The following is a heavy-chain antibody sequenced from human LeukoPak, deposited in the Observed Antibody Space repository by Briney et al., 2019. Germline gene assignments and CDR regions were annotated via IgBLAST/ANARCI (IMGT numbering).Heavy chain of an antibody. J-gene: IGHJ4*02. CDR2: IYYSGST. CDR3: ARWYSSSWYYFDY. CDR1: GGAISSSSYY. V-gene: IGHV4-39*01. D-gene: IGHD6-13*01. Sequence: SETLSLTCTVSGGAISSSSYYWGWIRQPPGKCLEWIGSIYYSGSTYYNPSLKSRVTTSVDTSKNQFSLKLSSVTAADTAVYYCARWYSSSWYYFDYWGQGTLVTVSS.